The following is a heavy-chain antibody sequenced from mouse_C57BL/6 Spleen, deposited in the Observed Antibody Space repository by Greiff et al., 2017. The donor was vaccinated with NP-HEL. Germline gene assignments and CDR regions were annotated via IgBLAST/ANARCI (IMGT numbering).Heavy chain of an antibody. CDR3: TRFSSGLFAY. Sequence: VKLQESGAELVRPGASVTLSCKASGYTFTDYEMHWVKQTPVHGLEWIGAIDPETGGTAYNQKFKGKAILTADKSSSTAYMELRSLTSEDSAVYYCTRFSSGLFAYWGQGTLVTVSA. CDR1: GYTFTDYE. J-gene: IGHJ3*01. V-gene: IGHV1-15*01. CDR2: IDPETGGT. D-gene: IGHD3-2*02.